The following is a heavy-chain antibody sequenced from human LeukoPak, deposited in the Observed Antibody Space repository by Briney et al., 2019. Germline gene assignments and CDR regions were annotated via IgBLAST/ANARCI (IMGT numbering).Heavy chain of an antibody. D-gene: IGHD3-10*01. CDR1: GGSIGSSSYY. J-gene: IGHJ5*02. V-gene: IGHV4-39*01. Sequence: PSETLSLTCTVSGGSIGSSSYYWGWIRQPPGKGLEWIGSIFYSGSTYYNPSLKSRVTISVDTSKNQFSLKLSSVTAADTAVYFCRAGEFQRDRFDPWGQGTLVTVSS. CDR3: RAGEFQRDRFDP. CDR2: IFYSGST.